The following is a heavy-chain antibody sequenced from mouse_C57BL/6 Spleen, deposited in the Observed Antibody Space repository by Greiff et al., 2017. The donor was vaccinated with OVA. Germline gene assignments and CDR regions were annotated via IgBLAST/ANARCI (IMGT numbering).Heavy chain of an antibody. Sequence: QVTLKESGPGILQSSQTLSLTCSFSGFSLSTSGMGVSWIRQPSGKGLEWLAHIYWDDDKRYNPSLKSRLTISKDTSRNQVFLKITSVDTADTATYYCARRDLLPWYFDVWGTGTTVTVSS. CDR3: ARRDLLPWYFDV. J-gene: IGHJ1*03. CDR1: GFSLSTSGMG. V-gene: IGHV8-12*01. CDR2: IYWDDDK. D-gene: IGHD1-1*01.